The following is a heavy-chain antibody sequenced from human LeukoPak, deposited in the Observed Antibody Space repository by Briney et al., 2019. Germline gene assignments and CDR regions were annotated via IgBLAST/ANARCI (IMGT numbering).Heavy chain of an antibody. D-gene: IGHD6-13*01. J-gene: IGHJ4*02. CDR3: AKDLWVAAAGLIDY. V-gene: IGHV3-30*18. Sequence: GGSLRLSCAASGFTFSSYGMHWVRQAPGKGLEWVAVISYDGSNKYYADSVKGRFTISRDNSKNTLYLQMNSLRAEDTAVYYSAKDLWVAAAGLIDYWGQGTLVTVSS. CDR1: GFTFSSYG. CDR2: ISYDGSNK.